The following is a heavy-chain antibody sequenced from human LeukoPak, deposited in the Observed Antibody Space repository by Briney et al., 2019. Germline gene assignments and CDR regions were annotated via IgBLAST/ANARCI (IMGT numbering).Heavy chain of an antibody. CDR1: GYSFTSYW. Sequence: RAGESLQISCKGSGYSFTSYWIGWVRQVPGKGLEWMGIIHPGDSDTRYSPSFQGQVTISADKSISTAYLQWSSLKASDTAMYYCARQRSVGLDAFDIWGQGTMVTVSS. CDR3: ARQRSVGLDAFDI. V-gene: IGHV5-51*01. CDR2: IHPGDSDT. J-gene: IGHJ3*02. D-gene: IGHD3-3*01.